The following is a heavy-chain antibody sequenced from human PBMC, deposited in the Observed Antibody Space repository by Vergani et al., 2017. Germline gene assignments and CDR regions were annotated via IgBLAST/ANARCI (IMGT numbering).Heavy chain of an antibody. CDR2: IYTSGNT. V-gene: IGHV4-61*02. D-gene: IGHD5-24*01. CDR3: ARVSDMATIGYYFDY. Sequence: QVQLQESGPGLVKPSETLSLTCSVSGGSISSSGYYWNCIRQPAGKGLEWIGRIYTSGNTNYNPSLKSRVTISVDTSKNQFSLKLSSVTAADTAVYYCARVSDMATIGYYFDYWGQGTLVTVSS. CDR1: GGSISSSGYY. J-gene: IGHJ4*02.